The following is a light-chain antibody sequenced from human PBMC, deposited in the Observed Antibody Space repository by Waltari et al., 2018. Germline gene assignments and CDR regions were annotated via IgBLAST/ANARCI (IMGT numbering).Light chain of an antibody. CDR1: SSDIGRYNF. J-gene: IGLJ2*01. Sequence: QSALTQPASVSGSPGQSITIPCTGSSSDIGRYNFVSWYQQHPGKAPKLILYDVFNRPSGVSNRFSGSKSGNTASLTISGLQPEDETDYYCSSHTTSNTLIFGGGTRVTVL. CDR3: SSHTTSNTLI. CDR2: DVF. V-gene: IGLV2-14*03.